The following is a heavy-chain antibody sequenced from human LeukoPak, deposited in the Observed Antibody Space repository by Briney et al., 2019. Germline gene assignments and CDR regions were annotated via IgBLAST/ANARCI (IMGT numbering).Heavy chain of an antibody. V-gene: IGHV3-23*01. CDR2: IGGSGGST. D-gene: IGHD3-22*01. J-gene: IGHJ5*02. Sequence: GGSLRLSCAASQSIVSSRYMSWVRQAPGKGLEWVSAIGGSGGSTYYADSVKGRFTISRDNSKNTLYLQMNSLRAEDTAVYYCAKSRWGYYDCGESWGQGTLVTVSS. CDR1: QSIVSSRY. CDR3: AKSRWGYYDCGES.